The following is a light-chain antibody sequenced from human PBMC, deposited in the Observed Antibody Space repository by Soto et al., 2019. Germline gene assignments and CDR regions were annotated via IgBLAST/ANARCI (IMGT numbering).Light chain of an antibody. CDR2: GAS. CDR1: QSVTPR. V-gene: IGKV3-20*01. J-gene: IGKJ5*01. Sequence: IVLTSCRGRVYISVVAGAIKNRSSSQSVTPRLAWYQPKPGQAPPLPMSGASNRASGVPVRFSGSGSGTDFTLTITRLEPEDFALYYCQQYGGSPITFGLGTRLENK. CDR3: QQYGGSPIT.